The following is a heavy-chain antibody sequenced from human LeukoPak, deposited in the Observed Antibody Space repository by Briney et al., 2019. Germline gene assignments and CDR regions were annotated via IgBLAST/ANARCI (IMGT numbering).Heavy chain of an antibody. CDR1: GYTFINCG. CDR2: ISNYNGNT. CDR3: ARDFNYDFRGGDAFDL. V-gene: IGHV1-18*01. D-gene: IGHD3-3*01. Sequence: ASVKVSCKAFGYTFINCGISWVRQAPGQGLEWMGWISNYNGNTNSAQKLQGRVTLTTDTSTSTAYMELRSLRSDDTAVYYCARDFNYDFRGGDAFDLWGQGTVITVSS. J-gene: IGHJ3*01.